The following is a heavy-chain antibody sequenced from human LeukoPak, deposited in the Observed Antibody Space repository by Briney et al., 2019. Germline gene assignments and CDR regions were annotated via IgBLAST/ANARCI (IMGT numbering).Heavy chain of an antibody. V-gene: IGHV4-34*01. CDR3: ARGSIAARNDAFDI. D-gene: IGHD6-6*01. Sequence: PSETLSLTCAVYGGSFSGYYWSWIRQPPGKGLEWIGEINHSGSTNYNPSLKSRVTISVDTSKNQFSLKLRSVTAADTAVYYCARGSIAARNDAFDIWGQGTMVTVSS. J-gene: IGHJ3*02. CDR1: GGSFSGYY. CDR2: INHSGST.